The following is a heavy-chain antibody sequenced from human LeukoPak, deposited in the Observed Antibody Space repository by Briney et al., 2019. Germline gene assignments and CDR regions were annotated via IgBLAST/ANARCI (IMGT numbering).Heavy chain of an antibody. D-gene: IGHD6-13*01. CDR1: GFTFSSYG. CDR2: ISFDGNDK. CDR3: ARELYGKSWYEY. Sequence: GGSLRLSCAASGFTFSSYGMHWFRQAPGRGLEWVAVISFDGNDKHYADAVKGRFTVSRDNSRNTLYLQMNSLRDEDTAVYYCARELYGKSWYEYWGQGILLTVSS. J-gene: IGHJ4*02. V-gene: IGHV3-30*03.